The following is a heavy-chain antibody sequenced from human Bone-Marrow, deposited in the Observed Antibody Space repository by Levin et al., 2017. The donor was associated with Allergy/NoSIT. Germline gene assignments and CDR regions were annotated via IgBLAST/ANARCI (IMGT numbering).Heavy chain of an antibody. J-gene: IGHJ6*02. Sequence: SQTLSLTCAISGDSVSTKSAAWNWIRQSPSRGLEWLGRTYYRSKWSNDYAVAVKSRISVNPDTSKNQFSLQLKSVTPEDTAVYYCVRNSGGDLDVWGQGTTVTVSS. CDR3: VRNSGGDLDV. V-gene: IGHV6-1*01. D-gene: IGHD1-7*01. CDR1: GDSVSTKSAA. CDR2: TYYRSKWSN.